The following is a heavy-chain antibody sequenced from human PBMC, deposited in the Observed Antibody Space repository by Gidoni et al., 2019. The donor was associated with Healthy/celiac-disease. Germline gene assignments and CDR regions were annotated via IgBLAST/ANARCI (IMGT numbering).Heavy chain of an antibody. CDR3: ARSRRGYSYGTLDY. CDR1: GFTFSGDA. Sequence: QVQLVESGGGVVQPGRALRLTCAAAGFTFSGDAMHGVRQAPGMGLEWVAVISYAGSNKYYADPVKGRFTISRDNSKNTLYLQMNSLRAEDTAVYYCARSRRGYSYGTLDYWGQGTLVTVSS. J-gene: IGHJ4*02. D-gene: IGHD5-18*01. V-gene: IGHV3-30-3*01. CDR2: ISYAGSNK.